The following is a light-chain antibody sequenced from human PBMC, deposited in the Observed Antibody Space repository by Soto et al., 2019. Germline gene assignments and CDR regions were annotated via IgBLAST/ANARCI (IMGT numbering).Light chain of an antibody. CDR2: EVS. CDR1: SSDVGGYNY. Sequence: QSVLTQPASVSGSRGQSITISCTGTSSDVGGYNYVSWYQQHPGKAPKLMIYEVSNRPSGVSNRFSGSKSGNTASLTISGLQAEDEADYYCSSYTSSSTLLYVVGTGTKLTVL. CDR3: SSYTSSSTLLYV. V-gene: IGLV2-14*01. J-gene: IGLJ1*01.